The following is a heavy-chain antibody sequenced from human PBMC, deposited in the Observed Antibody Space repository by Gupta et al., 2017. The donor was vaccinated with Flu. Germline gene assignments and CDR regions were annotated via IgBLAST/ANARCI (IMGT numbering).Heavy chain of an antibody. D-gene: IGHD3-3*01. J-gene: IGHJ5*02. CDR1: ISNSDFD. V-gene: IGHV4-39*01. CDR2: IHHSGRT. CDR3: AARRKDLNWFDP. Sequence: ISNSDFDWAWIRQPPGKGLECIGGIHHSGRTYYNPSLKSRVTMSVDTPKYQFSLKLSSVTAADTAVYYCAARRKDLNWFDPWGQGTLVTVSS.